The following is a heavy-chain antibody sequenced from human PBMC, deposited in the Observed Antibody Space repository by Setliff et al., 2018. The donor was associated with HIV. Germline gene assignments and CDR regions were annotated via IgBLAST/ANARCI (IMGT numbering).Heavy chain of an antibody. Sequence: ASVKVSCKAAGYSFSGYALHWVRQAPGQRLEWMGRINGGNGDTVYSQKLWGRVTITRDRTATTVYMELSNLRSEDTAVYYCAREGLLVTSVGGAYWYHGMDVWGQGTTVTVSS. CDR2: INGGNGDT. D-gene: IGHD2-15*01. CDR1: GYSFSGYA. V-gene: IGHV1-3*01. J-gene: IGHJ6*02. CDR3: AREGLLVTSVGGAYWYHGMDV.